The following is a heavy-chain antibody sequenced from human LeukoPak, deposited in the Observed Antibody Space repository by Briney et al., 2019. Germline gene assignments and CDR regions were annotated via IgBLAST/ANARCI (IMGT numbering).Heavy chain of an antibody. CDR1: GSTFRNYA. CDR3: AKDRRSEHSDGFDM. J-gene: IGHJ3*02. CDR2: ISGSGGST. V-gene: IGHV3-23*01. D-gene: IGHD5-24*01. Sequence: GGSLRLSCAASGSTFRNYAMNWVRQAPGKGLEWVSDISGSGGSTYYADSVKGRFTISRANSKNTLYLQMNRLRAEDTAVYYCAKDRRSEHSDGFDMWGQGTMVTVSS.